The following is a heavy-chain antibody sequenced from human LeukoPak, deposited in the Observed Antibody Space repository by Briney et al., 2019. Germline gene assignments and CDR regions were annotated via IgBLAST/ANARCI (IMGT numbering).Heavy chain of an antibody. CDR2: INGDGSST. CDR3: ARARNCSSGTCYKDY. Sequence: PGGSLRLSCAASGLTFSGYWMHWVRQAPGKGLVWGSRINGDGSSTSYADSVKGRFTISRDNAKNTLYLQMNSLGAEDTAVYYCARARNCSSGTCYKDYWGQGTLVTVSS. CDR1: GLTFSGYW. V-gene: IGHV3-74*01. J-gene: IGHJ4*02. D-gene: IGHD2-15*01.